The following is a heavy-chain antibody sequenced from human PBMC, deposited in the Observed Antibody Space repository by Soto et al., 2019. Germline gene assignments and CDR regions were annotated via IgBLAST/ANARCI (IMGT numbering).Heavy chain of an antibody. CDR2: INHSGST. J-gene: IGHJ5*02. V-gene: IGHV4-34*01. Sequence: QVQLQQWGAGLLKPSETLSLTCAVYGGSFSGYYWSWIRQPPGKGLEWIGEINHSGSTNYNPSLKSRVTISVDTSKNQLSLKLSSVTAADPAVYYCARGRTVTTSDWFDPWGQGTLVTVSS. CDR1: GGSFSGYY. D-gene: IGHD4-4*01. CDR3: ARGRTVTTSDWFDP.